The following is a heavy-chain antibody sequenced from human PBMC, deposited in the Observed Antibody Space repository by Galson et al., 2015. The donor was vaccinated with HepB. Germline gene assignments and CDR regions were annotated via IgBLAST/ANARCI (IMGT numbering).Heavy chain of an antibody. CDR1: GFTFGSYS. D-gene: IGHD3-22*01. CDR2: ISGSGAWT. J-gene: IGHJ4*02. Sequence: SLRLSCAASGFTFGSYSMSWVRQVPGKGLEWLSAISGSGAWTYYPDSVKGRFTISRDNSKNTVYLQMNSLRAEDTALYHCARERDSSGYFDYWGQGNLVTVSS. CDR3: ARERDSSGYFDY. V-gene: IGHV3-23*01.